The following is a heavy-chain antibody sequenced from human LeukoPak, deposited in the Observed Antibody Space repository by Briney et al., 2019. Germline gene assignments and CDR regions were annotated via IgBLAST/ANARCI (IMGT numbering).Heavy chain of an antibody. CDR2: IKPDGGEE. V-gene: IGHV3-7*01. CDR3: ARGRYCSGGSCYSDY. D-gene: IGHD2-15*01. CDR1: GFTFSSYW. J-gene: IGHJ4*02. Sequence: GGSLRLSRAASGFTFSSYWMSWVRQAPGKGLEWVATIKPDGGEEYYVDSVRGRFAISRDNAKNSLYLQMNSLRAEDTAVYYCARGRYCSGGSCYSDYWGQGTLVPVSS.